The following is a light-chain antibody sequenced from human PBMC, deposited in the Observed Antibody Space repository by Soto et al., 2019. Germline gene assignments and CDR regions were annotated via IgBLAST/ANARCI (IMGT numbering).Light chain of an antibody. CDR2: WAS. CDR1: QSVLSSSDSKNY. V-gene: IGKV4-1*01. J-gene: IGKJ4*01. Sequence: DIVMTQSPDSLAVSLGERATINCKSSQSVLSSSDSKNYLAWHQQKPGQPPQLLIYWASTRESGVPDRFSGSGSGTDFTLTISSLQAEDVAVYYCQQFYGSPLTFGGGTKVDIK. CDR3: QQFYGSPLT.